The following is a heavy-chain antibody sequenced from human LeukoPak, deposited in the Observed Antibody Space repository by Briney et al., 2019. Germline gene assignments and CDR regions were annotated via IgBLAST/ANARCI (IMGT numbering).Heavy chain of an antibody. CDR3: AGSRLIFLQCDS. V-gene: IGHV1-46*01. Sequence: ASVKISCTASADALTNSCLHWVRQTPRHSLQYLGIVDPSVAAPTYAQRFQGRVTMTRDTSTRTIYMELRSLQPEDTAVYYCAGSRLIFLQCDSWSKGTVVTVSS. CDR2: VDPSVAAP. CDR1: ADALTNSC. D-gene: IGHD3-3*01. J-gene: IGHJ5*01.